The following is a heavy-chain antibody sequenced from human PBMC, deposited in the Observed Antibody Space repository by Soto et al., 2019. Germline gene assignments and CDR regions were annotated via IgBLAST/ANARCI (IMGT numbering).Heavy chain of an antibody. CDR3: ASQWRFIETGLLDS. D-gene: IGHD6-19*01. J-gene: IGHJ4*02. Sequence: QVQLLQSGAEMKKPGASVRVSCKASGYTFTNYDINWVRQAPGQGLEWMGWINTFRGNTNFTQKYQGRVTLTTDTSSNTAYMELRSLRSDDTAVYYCASQWRFIETGLLDSWGQGTLVSVSS. V-gene: IGHV1-18*01. CDR1: GYTFTNYD. CDR2: INTFRGNT.